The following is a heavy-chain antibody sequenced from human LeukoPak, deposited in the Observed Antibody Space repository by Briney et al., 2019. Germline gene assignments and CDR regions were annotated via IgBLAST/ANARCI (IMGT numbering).Heavy chain of an antibody. V-gene: IGHV3-15*01. CDR2: IKAKAHGGTI. J-gene: IGHJ4*02. Sequence: GGSLRLSCAASGFTFSSYEMNWVRQAPGKGLEWVGRIKAKAHGGTIEYAAPVKGRFTISRDDSKNTLYVQMNNLKVEDTAVYYCVANSGWYEYWGQGTLVTVSS. D-gene: IGHD6-19*01. CDR1: GFTFSSYE. CDR3: VANSGWYEY.